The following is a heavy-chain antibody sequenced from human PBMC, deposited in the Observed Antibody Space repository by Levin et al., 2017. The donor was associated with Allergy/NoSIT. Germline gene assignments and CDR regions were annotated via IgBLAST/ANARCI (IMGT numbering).Heavy chain of an antibody. D-gene: IGHD2/OR15-2a*01. V-gene: IGHV3-30*04. Sequence: GGSLRLSCAVSGFTFSDYAMHWVRQAPGKGPEWVAVTSHDGGNKYYADSVRGRFTISRDNSKKTLYLQMNSLRPEDTAVYYCTTDSRAYRVIWGQGTLVSVSP. CDR3: TTDSRAYRVI. CDR1: GFTFSDYA. CDR2: TSHDGGNK. J-gene: IGHJ4*02.